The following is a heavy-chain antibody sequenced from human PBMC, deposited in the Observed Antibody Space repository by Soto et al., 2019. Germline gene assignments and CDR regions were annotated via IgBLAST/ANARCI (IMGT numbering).Heavy chain of an antibody. CDR3: AKGKGSSSWLYNWFDP. J-gene: IGHJ5*02. V-gene: IGHV4-30-2*01. CDR2: IYHSGST. CDR1: GCSITSTIAY. D-gene: IGHD6-13*01. Sequence: PSETPSLPSRVSGCSITSTIAYWGWIRQPPGKGLEWIGYIYHSGSTYYNPSLKSRVTISVDRSKNQFSLKLSSVTAADTAVYYWAKGKGSSSWLYNWFDPWGQGT.